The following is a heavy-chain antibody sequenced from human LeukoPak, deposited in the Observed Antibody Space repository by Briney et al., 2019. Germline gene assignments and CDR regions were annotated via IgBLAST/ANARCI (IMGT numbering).Heavy chain of an antibody. CDR2: ISGNGVVT. CDR1: GFTFSSYA. Sequence: GGSLRLSCAASGFTFSSYAMRWFRQAPGKGLEWVSAISGNGVVTYYADSVKGRFTISRDNSKNMVYMQMNSLRAEDTAVYYCTKGAVTTYRAFDIWGQGTMVTVSS. D-gene: IGHD4-17*01. J-gene: IGHJ3*02. CDR3: TKGAVTTYRAFDI. V-gene: IGHV3-23*01.